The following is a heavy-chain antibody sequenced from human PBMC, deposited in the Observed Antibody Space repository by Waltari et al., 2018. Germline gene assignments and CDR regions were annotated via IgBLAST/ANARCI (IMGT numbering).Heavy chain of an antibody. Sequence: QVQLQESGPGLVKPSETLSLTCTVSGDSISSYYWSWIRQPAGKGLEWLGRIYTGGSTNYNPARKRRVSMAVDTSKNRFSLKLGPVTAADTAVYYCARDRRGVSIPVAGDDVAYYYYYMDVWGKGITVTVSS. CDR1: GDSISSYY. V-gene: IGHV4-4*07. D-gene: IGHD6-19*01. CDR3: ARDRRGVSIPVAGDDVAYYYYYMDV. CDR2: IYTGGST. J-gene: IGHJ6*03.